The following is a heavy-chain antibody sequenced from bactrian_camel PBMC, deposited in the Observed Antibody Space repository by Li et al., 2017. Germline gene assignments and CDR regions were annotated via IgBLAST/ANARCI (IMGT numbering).Heavy chain of an antibody. CDR2: IYGDGTT. V-gene: IGHV3S10*01. J-gene: IGHJ4*01. CDR3: AAGRVRWSTFEPVGSGQCYSPFRR. D-gene: IGHD2*01. CDR1: GFTFASYF. Sequence: DVQLVESGGGLVQPGGSLTLSCAASGFTFASYFMSWVRQAPGKGLEWVSGIYGDGTTHSADSVKGRFTISIDNAKSMIFLQMSSLKPEDTARYYCAAGRVRWSTFEPVGSGQCYSPFRRWGQGTQVTVS.